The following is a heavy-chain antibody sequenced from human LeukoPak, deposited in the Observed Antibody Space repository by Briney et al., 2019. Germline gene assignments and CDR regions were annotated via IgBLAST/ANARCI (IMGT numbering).Heavy chain of an antibody. Sequence: SVKVSCKASGCTFTSYAISWVRQAPGQGLEWMGRIIPIFGIANYAQKFQGRVTITADKSTSTAYMELSSLRSEDTAVYYCAREWFGELPFDYWGQGTLVTVSS. V-gene: IGHV1-69*04. CDR1: GCTFTSYA. J-gene: IGHJ4*02. CDR2: IIPIFGIA. D-gene: IGHD3-10*01. CDR3: AREWFGELPFDY.